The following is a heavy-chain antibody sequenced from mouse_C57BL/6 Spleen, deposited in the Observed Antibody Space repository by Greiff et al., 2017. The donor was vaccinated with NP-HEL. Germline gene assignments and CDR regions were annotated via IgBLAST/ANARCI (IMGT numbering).Heavy chain of an antibody. CDR3: ARSGASYYYGFAY. V-gene: IGHV1-80*01. CDR2: IYPGDGDT. D-gene: IGHD1-1*01. CDR1: GYAFSSYW. Sequence: QVQLQQSGAELVKPGASVKISCKASGYAFSSYWMNWVKQRPGKGLEWIGQIYPGDGDTNYNGKFKGKATLTADKSSSTAYMQLSSLTSEDSAVYFCARSGASYYYGFAYWGQGTLVTVSA. J-gene: IGHJ3*01.